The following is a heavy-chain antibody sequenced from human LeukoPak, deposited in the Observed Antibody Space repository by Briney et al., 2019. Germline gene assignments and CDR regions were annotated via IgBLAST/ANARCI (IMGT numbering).Heavy chain of an antibody. CDR1: GYTFTGYY. D-gene: IGHD6-13*01. J-gene: IGHJ5*02. CDR3: ARGKVPYSSSWYRFRFDP. V-gene: IGHV1-2*02. Sequence: ASVKVSCKASGYTFTGYYMHWVRRAPGQGLEWMGWIKPNSGGTNYAQKFQGRVTMTRDTSISTAYMELSRLRSDDTAVYYCARGKVPYSSSWYRFRFDPWGQGTLVTVSS. CDR2: IKPNSGGT.